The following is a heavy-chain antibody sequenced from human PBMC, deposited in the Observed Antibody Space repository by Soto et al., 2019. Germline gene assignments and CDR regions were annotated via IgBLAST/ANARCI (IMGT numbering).Heavy chain of an antibody. D-gene: IGHD3-22*01. CDR1: GFTFSSYA. CDR2: ISGSGGST. CDR3: AKPYYYDSSGYYPPLSPLDY. J-gene: IGHJ4*02. V-gene: IGHV3-23*01. Sequence: EVQLLESGGGLVQPGGSLRLSCAASGFTFSSYAMSWVRQAPGKGLEWVSAISGSGGSTYYADSVKGRFTISRDNSKNTLYLQMNSLRAEDTAVYYCAKPYYYDSSGYYPPLSPLDYWGQGTLVTVSS.